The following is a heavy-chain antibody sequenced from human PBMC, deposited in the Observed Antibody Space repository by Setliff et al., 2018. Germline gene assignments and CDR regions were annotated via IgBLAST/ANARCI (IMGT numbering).Heavy chain of an antibody. CDR1: GGSISNYY. D-gene: IGHD1-26*01. CDR3: ARKGISALSGAFDT. J-gene: IGHJ3*02. Sequence: PSETLSLTCTVSGGSISNYYWSWIRQPAGKGLEWIGRIHTSGSTNYNPSLKSRVTMSVDTSKNQFSLKLSSVTAADTAVYYCARKGISALSGAFDTWGQGTMVTVSS. CDR2: IHTSGST. V-gene: IGHV4-4*07.